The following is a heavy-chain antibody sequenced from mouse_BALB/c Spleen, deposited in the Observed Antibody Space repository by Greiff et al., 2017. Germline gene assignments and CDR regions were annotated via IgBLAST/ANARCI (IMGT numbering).Heavy chain of an antibody. Sequence: EVKLMESGAELVRPGALVKLSCKASGFNIKDYYMHWVKQRPEQGLEWIGWIDPENGNTIYDPKFQGKASITADTSSNTAYLQLSSLTSEDTAVYYCASDYGSSYGFYFDYWGQGTTLTVSS. CDR3: ASDYGSSYGFYFDY. V-gene: IGHV14-1*02. CDR1: GFNIKDYY. J-gene: IGHJ2*01. D-gene: IGHD1-1*01. CDR2: IDPENGNT.